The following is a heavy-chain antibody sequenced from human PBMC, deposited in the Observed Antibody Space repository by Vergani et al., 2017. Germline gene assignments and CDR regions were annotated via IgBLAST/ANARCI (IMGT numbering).Heavy chain of an antibody. D-gene: IGHD6-19*01. Sequence: EVQLVESGGGLVQPGGSLRLSCEASGFTFSSYWMSWVRQAPGKGLEWVANIKQDGSEKYYVDSVKGRFTISRDNAKNSLYLQMNSLRAEDTAVYYCARDSGSGWFDYWGQGTLVTVSS. CDR1: GFTFSSYW. J-gene: IGHJ4*02. V-gene: IGHV3-7*01. CDR2: IKQDGSEK. CDR3: ARDSGSGWFDY.